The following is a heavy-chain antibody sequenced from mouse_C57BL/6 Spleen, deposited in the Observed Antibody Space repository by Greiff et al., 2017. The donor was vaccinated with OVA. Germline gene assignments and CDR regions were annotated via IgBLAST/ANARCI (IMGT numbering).Heavy chain of an antibody. CDR3: TTYGNGY. D-gene: IGHD2-1*01. Sequence: EVKLVESGAELVRPGASVKLSCTASGFNIKDDYMHWVKQRPEQGLEWIGWIDPENGDTEYASKFQGKATITADTSSNTAYLQLSSLTSEDTAVYYCTTYGNGYWGQGTTLTVSS. CDR1: GFNIKDDY. CDR2: IDPENGDT. J-gene: IGHJ2*01. V-gene: IGHV14-4*01.